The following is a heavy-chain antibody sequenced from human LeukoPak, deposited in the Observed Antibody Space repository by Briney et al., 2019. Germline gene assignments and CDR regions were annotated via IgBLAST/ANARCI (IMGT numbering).Heavy chain of an antibody. CDR3: ARCPYDFWSGYYIEHLYNWFDP. Sequence: ASVKVSCKASGYTFTSYYMHWVRQAPGQGLEWMGIINPSGGSTSYAQKFQGRVTMTRDTSTSTVYMELSSLRSEDTAVYYCARCPYDFWSGYYIEHLYNWFDPWGQGTLVTVSS. J-gene: IGHJ5*02. V-gene: IGHV1-46*01. CDR1: GYTFTSYY. D-gene: IGHD3-3*01. CDR2: INPSGGST.